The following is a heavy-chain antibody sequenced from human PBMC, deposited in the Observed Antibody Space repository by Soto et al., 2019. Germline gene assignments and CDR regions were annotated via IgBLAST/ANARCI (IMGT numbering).Heavy chain of an antibody. CDR1: GGSVSSGSYY. V-gene: IGHV4-61*01. Sequence: SETLSLTCTVSGGSVSSGSYYWSWIRQPPGKGLEWIGYIYYSGSTNYNPSLKSRVTISVDTSKNQFSLKLSSVTAADTAVYYCARDGGYYDILTGLHYYYYGMDVWGQGTTVTVSS. CDR3: ARDGGYYDILTGLHYYYYGMDV. J-gene: IGHJ6*02. D-gene: IGHD3-9*01. CDR2: IYYSGST.